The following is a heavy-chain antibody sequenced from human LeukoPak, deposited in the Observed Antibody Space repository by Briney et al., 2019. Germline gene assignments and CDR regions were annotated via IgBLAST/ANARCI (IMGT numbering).Heavy chain of an antibody. V-gene: IGHV3-7*04. CDR2: IKQDGSKK. CDR1: GFPFSTYR. D-gene: IGHD5-24*01. CDR3: TRVGYIDEGIDY. J-gene: IGHJ4*02. Sequence: GGSLRLSCVASGFPFSTYRMTWVRQAPGKGLEWVANIKQDGSKKSYVDSVKGRFTISRDNAKNSLYLQMNSLRAEDTAIYYCTRVGYIDEGIDYWGQGTLVTVSS.